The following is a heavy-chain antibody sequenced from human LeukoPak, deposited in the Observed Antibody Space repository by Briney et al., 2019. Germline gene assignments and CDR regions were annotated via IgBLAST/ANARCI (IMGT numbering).Heavy chain of an antibody. V-gene: IGHV3-43*02. CDR1: GFTFDDYA. J-gene: IGHJ4*02. CDR3: ARDMSLLWFGDPFDY. CDR2: ISGDGGST. D-gene: IGHD3-10*01. Sequence: PGGSLRLSCTASGFTFDDYAMHWVRQAPGKGLEWVSLISGDGGSTSYADSVKGRFTISRDNARNSLYLQMNSLRDEDTAVYYCARDMSLLWFGDPFDYWGQGTLVTVSS.